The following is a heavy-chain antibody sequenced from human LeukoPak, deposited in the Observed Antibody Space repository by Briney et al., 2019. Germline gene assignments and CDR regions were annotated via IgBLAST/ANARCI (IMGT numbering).Heavy chain of an antibody. D-gene: IGHD6-19*01. CDR2: ISYDGSNK. V-gene: IGHV3-30*18. Sequence: GGSLRLSCAAPGFTFSSYGMHWVRQAPGKGLEWVAVISYDGSNKYYADSVKGRFTISRDNSKNTLYLQMNSLRAEDTAVYYCAKGELSSGYFDYWGQGTLVTVSS. CDR1: GFTFSSYG. CDR3: AKGELSSGYFDY. J-gene: IGHJ4*02.